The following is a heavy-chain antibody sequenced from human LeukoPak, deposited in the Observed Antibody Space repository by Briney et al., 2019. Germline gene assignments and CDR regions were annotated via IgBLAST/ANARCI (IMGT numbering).Heavy chain of an antibody. V-gene: IGHV3-30*18. J-gene: IGHJ5*02. Sequence: GGSLRLSCAASGITFRSYGMHWVRQAPGKGLEWVAVISYDGSHKYYADSVKGRFSISRDNSKNTLYLQMNSLRADDTAVYYCAKGARGDTVTSIVGLNWFDPWGHGTLVTVSS. D-gene: IGHD4-17*01. CDR2: ISYDGSHK. CDR1: GITFRSYG. CDR3: AKGARGDTVTSIVGLNWFDP.